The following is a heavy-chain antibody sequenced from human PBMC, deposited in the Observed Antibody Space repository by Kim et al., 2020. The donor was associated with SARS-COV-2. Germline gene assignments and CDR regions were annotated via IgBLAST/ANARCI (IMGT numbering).Heavy chain of an antibody. Sequence: YYNPSLKSRVTISVDTSKNQFSLKLSSVTAADTAVYYCARGYGDYYFDYWGQGTLVTVSS. J-gene: IGHJ4*02. CDR3: ARGYGDYYFDY. V-gene: IGHV4-31*02. D-gene: IGHD4-17*01.